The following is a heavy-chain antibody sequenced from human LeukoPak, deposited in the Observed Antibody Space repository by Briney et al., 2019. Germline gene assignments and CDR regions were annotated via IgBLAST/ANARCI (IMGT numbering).Heavy chain of an antibody. D-gene: IGHD5-18*01. J-gene: IGHJ4*02. Sequence: GGSLRLSCAASGFTVSSSYMSWVRQAPGKGLEWVSLIYSGGSTYYAASVKGRFTISRDNSKNTLYLQMNSLRPEDTAVYYCAKGYKYAYEYWGQGTLVTVSS. CDR3: AKGYKYAYEY. V-gene: IGHV3-53*01. CDR1: GFTVSSSY. CDR2: IYSGGST.